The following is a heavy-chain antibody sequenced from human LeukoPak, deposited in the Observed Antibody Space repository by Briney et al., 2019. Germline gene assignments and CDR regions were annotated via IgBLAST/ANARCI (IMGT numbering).Heavy chain of an antibody. CDR3: AKDGKSIAVAPGDY. J-gene: IGHJ4*02. CDR2: ISGSGGST. Sequence: GGSLRLSCAASGFTFSSYAMSCVRQAPGRGREWVSAISGSGGSTYYADSVKGRFTISRDNSKNTLYLQMNSLRAEDTAVYYCAKDGKSIAVAPGDYWGQGTLVTVSS. V-gene: IGHV3-23*01. D-gene: IGHD6-19*01. CDR1: GFTFSSYA.